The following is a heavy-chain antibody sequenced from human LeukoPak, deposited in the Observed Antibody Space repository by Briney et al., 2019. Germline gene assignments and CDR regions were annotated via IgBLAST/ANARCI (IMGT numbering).Heavy chain of an antibody. D-gene: IGHD6-13*01. CDR3: ARVIAAAGTDAFDI. Sequence: PSETLSLTCTVSGGSISSYYWSWIRQPPGKGLEWIGYIYYSGSTNYNPSLKSRVTISVDTSKNQLSLKLSSVTAAETAVYYCARVIAAAGTDAFDIWGQGTMVTVSS. V-gene: IGHV4-59*01. J-gene: IGHJ3*02. CDR2: IYYSGST. CDR1: GGSISSYY.